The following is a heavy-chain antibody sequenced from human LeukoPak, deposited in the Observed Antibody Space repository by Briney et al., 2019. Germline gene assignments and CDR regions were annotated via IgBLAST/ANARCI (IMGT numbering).Heavy chain of an antibody. J-gene: IGHJ4*02. V-gene: IGHV4-61*02. CDR3: ASSGYYDSSGYN. CDR2: IYTSGST. D-gene: IGHD3-22*01. CDR1: GGSISSGDYY. Sequence: PSETLSLTCTVSGGSISSGDYYWSWIRQPPGKGLEWIGRIYTSGSTNYNPSLKSRVTISVDTSKNQFSLKLSSVTAADTAVYYCASSGYYDSSGYNWGQGTLVTVSS.